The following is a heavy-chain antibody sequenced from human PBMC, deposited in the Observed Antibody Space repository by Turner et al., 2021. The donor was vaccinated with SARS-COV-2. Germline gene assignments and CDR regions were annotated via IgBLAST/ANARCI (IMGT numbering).Heavy chain of an antibody. CDR1: GYTFTSAR. Sequence: QVQLVQTGAEVKKPGATVKVTCTASGYTFTSARFSCVRQAPGQGSEWIGLSSGYNGNTNYARKGQGRDSMTTDTSTSTAYMDVRSLRSDDTSVYYCARAYSSVSYGHYYGMDVWGQGTTVTVSS. D-gene: IGHD3-10*01. V-gene: IGHV1-18*01. J-gene: IGHJ6*02. CDR3: ARAYSSVSYGHYYGMDV. CDR2: SSGYNGNT.